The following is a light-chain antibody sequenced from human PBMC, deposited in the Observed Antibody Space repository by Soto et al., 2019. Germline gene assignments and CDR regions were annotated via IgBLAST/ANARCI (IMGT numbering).Light chain of an antibody. CDR3: CSYAGSSTYV. CDR1: RSDIGSYNL. Sequence: QSALTQPASVSGAPGQSITISCTGTRSDIGSYNLVSWYQQHPGKASKLMIYEVSKRPSGVSNRFSGSKSGNTASLTISGLQAEDEADYYCCSYAGSSTYVFGTGTKVTVL. CDR2: EVS. J-gene: IGLJ1*01. V-gene: IGLV2-23*02.